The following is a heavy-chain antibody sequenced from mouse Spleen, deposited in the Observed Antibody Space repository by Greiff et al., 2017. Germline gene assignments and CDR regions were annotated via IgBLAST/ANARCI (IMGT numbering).Heavy chain of an antibody. V-gene: IGHV1-64*01. CDR1: GYTFTSYW. CDR2: IHPNSGST. CDR3: ARCVYYDGSYAYYFDY. D-gene: IGHD1-1*01. Sequence: QVQLQQPGAELVKPGASVKLSCKASGYTFTSYWMHWVKQRPGQGLEWIGMIHPNSGSTNYNEKFKSKATLTVDKSSSTAYMQLSSLTSEDSAVYYCARCVYYDGSYAYYFDYWGQGTTLTVSS. J-gene: IGHJ2*01.